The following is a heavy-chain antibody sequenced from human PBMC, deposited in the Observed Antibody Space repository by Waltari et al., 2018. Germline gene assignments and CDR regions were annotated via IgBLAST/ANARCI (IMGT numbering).Heavy chain of an antibody. J-gene: IGHJ6*02. CDR3: ARVTTMVRGVISYYYYGMDV. Sequence: QLQLQESGPGLVKPSETLSLTCTVSGGSIRSSSYYWGWIRQPPGKGLEWIGSIYYIGSTYYNPSRKSRVTISVDTSKNQFSLKLSSGTAADTAVYYCARVTTMVRGVISYYYYGMDVWGQGTTVTVSS. V-gene: IGHV4-39*01. D-gene: IGHD3-10*01. CDR2: IYYIGST. CDR1: GGSIRSSSYY.